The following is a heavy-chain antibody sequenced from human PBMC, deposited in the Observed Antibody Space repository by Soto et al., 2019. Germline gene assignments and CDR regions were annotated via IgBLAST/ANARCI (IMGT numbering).Heavy chain of an antibody. CDR2: LIPVFGTS. V-gene: IGHV1-69*01. D-gene: IGHD3-10*01. CDR3: ARAARTGFYGMDV. Sequence: QVQLVQSGAEVKKPGSSVKVSCRASGGSFSNYAVNWLRQAPGQGLEWMGGLIPVFGTSNYAQKFQGRVTITADESTSTAYMELSSLRSDDTAVYFCARAARTGFYGMDVWGQGTTVTVSS. CDR1: GGSFSNYA. J-gene: IGHJ6*02.